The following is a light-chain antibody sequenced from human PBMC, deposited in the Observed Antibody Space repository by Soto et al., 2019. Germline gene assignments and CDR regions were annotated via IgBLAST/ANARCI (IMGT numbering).Light chain of an antibody. V-gene: IGKV3-15*01. J-gene: IGKJ2*01. CDR2: GAS. CDR1: QSISTI. CDR3: QQYIKWPRT. Sequence: EIVMTNSPATLSVSPGARATLSCRASQSISTILAWYQQRPGQAPRLLIYGASTRAAGIPARFSGSGSGTEFTLTISSLQSEDFAVYYCQQYIKWPRTFGQGTKLEIK.